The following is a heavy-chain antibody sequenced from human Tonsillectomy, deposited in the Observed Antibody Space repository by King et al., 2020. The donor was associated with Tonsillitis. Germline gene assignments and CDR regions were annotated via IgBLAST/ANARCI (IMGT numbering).Heavy chain of an antibody. J-gene: IGHJ2*01. V-gene: IGHV4-39*07. Sequence: QLQESGPGLVKPSETLSLTCTVSGGSISSSSYYWGWIRQPPGKGLEWIGSIYYSGSTYYNPSLKSRVTISVDTSKNQFSLKLSSVTAADTAVYYCAGRFVGGLYFDLWGRGTLVTVSS. CDR3: AGRFVGGLYFDL. CDR1: GGSISSSSYY. D-gene: IGHD2-15*01. CDR2: IYYSGST.